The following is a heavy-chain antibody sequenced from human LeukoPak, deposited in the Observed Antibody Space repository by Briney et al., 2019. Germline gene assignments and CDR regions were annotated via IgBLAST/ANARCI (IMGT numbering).Heavy chain of an antibody. CDR2: IYPGDSDT. Sequence: KPGESLKISCKGSGYSFTSYWIGWVRQMPGKSLEGMGIIYPGDSDTRYSPSFQGQVTISADKSISTAYLQWSSLKASDTAMYYCARQDCSSTSCQPGLYGYWGQGTLVTVSS. V-gene: IGHV5-51*01. CDR1: GYSFTSYW. J-gene: IGHJ4*02. D-gene: IGHD2-2*01. CDR3: ARQDCSSTSCQPGLYGY.